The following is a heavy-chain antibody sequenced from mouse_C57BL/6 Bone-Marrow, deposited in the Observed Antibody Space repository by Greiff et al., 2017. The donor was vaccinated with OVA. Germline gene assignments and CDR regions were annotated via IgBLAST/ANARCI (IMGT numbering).Heavy chain of an antibody. CDR1: GYTFTSYW. V-gene: IGHV1-55*01. Sequence: QVQLQQPGAELVKPGASVKMSCKASGYTFTSYWITWVKQRPGQGLEWIGVIYPGSGSTNYHETFKSTATLTVDTSSSTAYMQLSSLTSEDSAVEYCARGYDGYYGWYFDVWGTGTTVTVSS. CDR2: IYPGSGST. D-gene: IGHD2-3*01. J-gene: IGHJ1*03. CDR3: ARGYDGYYGWYFDV.